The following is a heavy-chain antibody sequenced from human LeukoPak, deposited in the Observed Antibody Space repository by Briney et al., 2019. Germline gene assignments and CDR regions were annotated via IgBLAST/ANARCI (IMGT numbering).Heavy chain of an antibody. CDR2: IYHSGST. V-gene: IGHV4-30-2*01. D-gene: IGHD2-15*01. Sequence: SETLSLTCAVSGGSISSGGHSWSWIRQPPGKGLEWIGYIYHSGSTYYNPSLKSRVTISVDRSKNQFSLKLSSVTAADTAVYYCARRYCSGGSCYLDYWGQGTLVTVSS. CDR1: GGSISSGGHS. J-gene: IGHJ4*02. CDR3: ARRYCSGGSCYLDY.